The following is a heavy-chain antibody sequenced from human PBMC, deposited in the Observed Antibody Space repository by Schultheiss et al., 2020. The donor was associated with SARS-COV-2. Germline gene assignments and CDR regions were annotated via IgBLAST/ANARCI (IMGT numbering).Heavy chain of an antibody. CDR3: AREGSAMGQSRFDY. J-gene: IGHJ4*02. Sequence: SETLSLTCAVYGGSFSGYYWSWIRQPPGKGLEWIGYIYYSWSTNYNPSLKIRVTISVDTSKNQFSLKLSSVTAADTAVYYCAREGSAMGQSRFDYWGQGTLVTSPQ. CDR1: GGSFSGYY. CDR2: IYYSWST. D-gene: IGHD5-18*01. V-gene: IGHV4-34*01.